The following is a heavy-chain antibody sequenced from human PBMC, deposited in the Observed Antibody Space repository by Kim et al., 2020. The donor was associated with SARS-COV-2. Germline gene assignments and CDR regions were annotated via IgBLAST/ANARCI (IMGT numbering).Heavy chain of an antibody. D-gene: IGHD1-26*01. CDR1: EYTFNNYW. V-gene: IGHV5-51*01. Sequence: GESLKISCKASEYTFNNYWIGWVRQMPGKGLQWLGIIYPGDSDTKYNPSVQGQVTISADWSLTTAYLQWSSLKASDTAIYYCAMAPSGTFSPYYFDYWGQ. CDR2: IYPGDSDT. J-gene: IGHJ4*02. CDR3: AMAPSGTFSPYYFDY.